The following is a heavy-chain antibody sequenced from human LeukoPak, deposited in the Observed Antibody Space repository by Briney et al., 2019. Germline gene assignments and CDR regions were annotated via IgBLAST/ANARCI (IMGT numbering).Heavy chain of an antibody. CDR1: GFTFSSSA. V-gene: IGHV3-23*01. D-gene: IGHD6-19*01. CDR2: ISNNGGYT. J-gene: IGHJ5*02. Sequence: GGSLRLSCAASGFTFSSSAMSWVRQAPGKGLEWVSAISNNGGYTYYADSVQGRFTISRDNSKSTMYVQMNSLRTEDTAVYYCTKEGAVTGSMWFDHWGQGTLVTVSS. CDR3: TKEGAVTGSMWFDH.